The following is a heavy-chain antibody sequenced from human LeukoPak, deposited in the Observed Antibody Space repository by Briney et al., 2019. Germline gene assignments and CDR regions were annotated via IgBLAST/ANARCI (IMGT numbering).Heavy chain of an antibody. CDR3: ARDPRSGQIGFDY. J-gene: IGHJ4*02. D-gene: IGHD2-15*01. CDR2: ISSSSSYI. Sequence: GGSLRLSCAASGFTFSSYSMNWVRQAPGKGLEWVSSISSSSSYIYYADSVKGRFTISRDNAKNSLYLQMNSLRAEDTAVYYFARDPRSGQIGFDYWGKETLVTVSS. V-gene: IGHV3-21*01. CDR1: GFTFSSYS.